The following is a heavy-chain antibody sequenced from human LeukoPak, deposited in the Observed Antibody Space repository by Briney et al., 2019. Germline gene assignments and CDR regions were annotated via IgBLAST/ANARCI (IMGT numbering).Heavy chain of an antibody. Sequence: GGSLRLSCATSGFTFSSYSMNWVRQAPGKGLEWVSYISSSSGTIYYADSVKGRFTISRDNAKNSLYLQMNSLRAEDTAVYYCAKDIGSYYDYWGQGILVTVSS. CDR2: ISSSSGTI. V-gene: IGHV3-48*01. CDR1: GFTFSSYS. CDR3: AKDIGSYYDY. D-gene: IGHD3-10*01. J-gene: IGHJ4*02.